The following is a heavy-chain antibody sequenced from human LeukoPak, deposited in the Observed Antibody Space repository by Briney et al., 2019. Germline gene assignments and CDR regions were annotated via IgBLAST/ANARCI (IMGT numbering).Heavy chain of an antibody. Sequence: GSSVKVSCKASGGTFSSYTISWVRQAPGQGPEWMGRIIPILGIANYAQKFQGRVTITADKSTSTAYMELSSLRSEDTAVYYCARTDYGGYWFDPWGQGTLVTVSS. V-gene: IGHV1-69*02. CDR2: IIPILGIA. J-gene: IGHJ5*02. D-gene: IGHD4-17*01. CDR1: GGTFSSYT. CDR3: ARTDYGGYWFDP.